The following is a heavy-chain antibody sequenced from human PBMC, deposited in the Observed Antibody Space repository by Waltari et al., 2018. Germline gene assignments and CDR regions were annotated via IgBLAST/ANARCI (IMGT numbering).Heavy chain of an antibody. CDR1: GGSFSGYY. J-gene: IGHJ4*02. CDR2: INHSGST. V-gene: IGHV4-34*01. Sequence: QVQLQQWGAGLLKPSETLSLTCAVYGGSFSGYYWSWIRQPPGKGLEWIGEINHSGSTNYTPSLKSRVTISVDTSKNQFSLKLSSVTAADTAVYYCARGARYYYGSGILDYWGQGTLVTVSS. D-gene: IGHD3-10*01. CDR3: ARGARYYYGSGILDY.